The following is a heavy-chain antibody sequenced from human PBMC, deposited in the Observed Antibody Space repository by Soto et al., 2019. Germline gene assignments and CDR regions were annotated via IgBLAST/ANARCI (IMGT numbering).Heavy chain of an antibody. CDR3: ARIQPWVRGVYFDY. Sequence: QVTLKESGPVLVKPTETLTLTCTVSGFSLSNARMGVSWIRQPPGKALEWLAHIFSNDEKSYSTSLKRRLTNTEDTYNSQVIHTMPTLDPVDTVTYYWARIQPWVRGVYFDYWDQGPLVTDSS. CDR2: IFSNDEK. D-gene: IGHD3-10*01. V-gene: IGHV2-26*01. J-gene: IGHJ4*02. CDR1: GFSLSNARMG.